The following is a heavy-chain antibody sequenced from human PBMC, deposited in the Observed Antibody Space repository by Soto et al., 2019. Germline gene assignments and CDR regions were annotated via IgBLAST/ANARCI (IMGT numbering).Heavy chain of an antibody. V-gene: IGHV4-4*02. CDR2: IYHSGST. D-gene: IGHD6-19*01. J-gene: IGHJ6*02. CDR1: GGSISSSNW. CDR3: VSRQWRGYYYYGMDV. Sequence: SETLSLTCAVSGGSISSSNWWSWVRQPPGKGLEWIGEIYHSGSTNYNPSLKSRVTISVDKSKNQFSLKLSSVTAADTAVYYCVSRQWRGYYYYGMDVWGQGTKVTVSS.